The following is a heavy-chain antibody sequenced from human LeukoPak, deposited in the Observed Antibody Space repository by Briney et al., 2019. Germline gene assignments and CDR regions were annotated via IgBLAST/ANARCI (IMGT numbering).Heavy chain of an antibody. V-gene: IGHV1-2*02. CDR1: GYNFAHYH. CDR2: PNPNTGDT. J-gene: IGHJ4*02. D-gene: IGHD2-15*01. CDR3: ARDPDSGPDL. Sequence: ASVKVSCKASGYNFAHYHTHWVRQAPGQGLEWMGSPNPNTGDTLLAQKFQGRVTMTRDTSITVGYIELSSLTFDDTGVYYCARDPDSGPDLWGQGTLVTVAS.